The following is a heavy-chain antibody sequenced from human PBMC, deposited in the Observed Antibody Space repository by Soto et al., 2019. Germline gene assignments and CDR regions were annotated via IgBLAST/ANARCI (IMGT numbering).Heavy chain of an antibody. CDR1: GGSISSGDYY. J-gene: IGHJ5*02. CDR3: LTTVTTEGWFDP. V-gene: IGHV4-30-4*01. CDR2: IYYSGST. Sequence: PSETLSLTCTVSGGSISSGDYYWSWIRQPPGKGLEWIGYIYYSGSTNYNPSLRSRVTKSIDTSKNQFSLKVTSVTAADTAVYYCLTTVTTEGWFDPWGRGTLVTVSS. D-gene: IGHD4-4*01.